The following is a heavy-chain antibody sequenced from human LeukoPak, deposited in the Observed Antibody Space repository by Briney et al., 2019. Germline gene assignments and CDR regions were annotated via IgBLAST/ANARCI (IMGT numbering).Heavy chain of an antibody. CDR1: GFTFSSYA. CDR3: AKDIPAGAYYYDSSGYYYQDAFDI. CDR2: ISDSSGGIT. J-gene: IGHJ3*02. V-gene: IGHV3-23*01. D-gene: IGHD3-22*01. Sequence: PGGSLRLSCAASGFTFSSYAMSWVRQAPGKAPEWVSAISDSSGGITYYADSVKGRFTISRDNSKNTLYLQMNSLRAEDTAVYYCAKDIPAGAYYYDSSGYYYQDAFDIWGQGTMVTVSS.